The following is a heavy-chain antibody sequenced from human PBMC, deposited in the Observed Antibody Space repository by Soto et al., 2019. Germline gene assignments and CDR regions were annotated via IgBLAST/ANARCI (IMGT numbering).Heavy chain of an antibody. CDR3: ARGSIAAADHYFDY. CDR1: GFTFSSYD. Sequence: GGSLRLSCAASGFTFSSYDMHWVRQATGKGLEWVSAIGTAGDTYYPGSVKGRFTISRENAKNSLYLQMNSLRAGDTAVYYCARGSIAAADHYFDYWGQGTLVTVSS. V-gene: IGHV3-13*01. CDR2: IGTAGDT. D-gene: IGHD6-13*01. J-gene: IGHJ4*02.